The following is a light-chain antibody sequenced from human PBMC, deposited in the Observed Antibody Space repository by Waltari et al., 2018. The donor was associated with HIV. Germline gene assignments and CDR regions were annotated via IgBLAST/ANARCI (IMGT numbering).Light chain of an antibody. CDR2: RGD. V-gene: IGLV1-47*01. CDR1: TSNIASDS. Sequence: TQSPSASGAPGQRVTLTCSAVTSNIASDSIYWYQQIPGTAPKLLIFRGDQRPSGVPDRFSGSKSGASSSLVISGLQSDDEADYYCAAWTDIMSGWLFGGGTKLTVL. CDR3: AAWTDIMSGWL. J-gene: IGLJ3*02.